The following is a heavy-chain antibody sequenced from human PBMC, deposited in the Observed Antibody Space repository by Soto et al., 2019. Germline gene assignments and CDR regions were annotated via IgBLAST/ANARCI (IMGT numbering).Heavy chain of an antibody. CDR3: ARDRGTTVMVVYVYGMDV. D-gene: IGHD3-22*01. CDR2: ISASGGST. J-gene: IGHJ6*02. V-gene: IGHV3-23*01. CDR1: GSTFSRYA. Sequence: EVQLLESGGGMVERGGSLRLSCAASGSTFSRYAMNWVRQAPGKGLEWVSGISASGGSTYYADFVKGRITISRDNLKSTLYLQMNSLRVDDTGEYYCARDRGTTVMVVYVYGMDVWGRGTTVTVSS.